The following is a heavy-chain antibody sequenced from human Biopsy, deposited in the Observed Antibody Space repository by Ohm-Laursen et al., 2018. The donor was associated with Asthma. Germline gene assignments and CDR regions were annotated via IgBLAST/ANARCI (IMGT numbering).Heavy chain of an antibody. V-gene: IGHV1-69*13. D-gene: IGHD2-2*01. CDR1: GGTFNTYV. CDR3: ARKAGSCISRTCYSLDF. CDR2: INTVFGTT. J-gene: IGHJ4*02. Sequence: ASVKVSCKSLGGTFNTYVIGWVRQAPGQGLEWMGGINTVFGTTTYPQKFQDRVTITADDSTSTVYMELSSLRSEDMAVYYCARKAGSCISRTCYSLDFWGQGTLVTVSS.